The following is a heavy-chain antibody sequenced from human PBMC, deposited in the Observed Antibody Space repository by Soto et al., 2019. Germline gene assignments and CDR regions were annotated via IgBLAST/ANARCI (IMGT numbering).Heavy chain of an antibody. Sequence: QVRLYQWGVGLLKPSETLSLTCTLSGGSLSGFYWSWIRQPPGKGLEWIGEIKDDGNAKYNPTLKSRVTISMDTSKNQFSLNLPSVTAADTAVYFCSSGRNWGQGTLVTVSS. CDR1: GGSLSGFY. CDR3: SSGRN. CDR2: IKDDGNA. J-gene: IGHJ4*02. V-gene: IGHV4-34*01.